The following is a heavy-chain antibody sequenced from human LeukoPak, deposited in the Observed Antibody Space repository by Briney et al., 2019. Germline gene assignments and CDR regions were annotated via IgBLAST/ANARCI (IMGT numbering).Heavy chain of an antibody. Sequence: GESLKISCQGFGYTFTTSWIGWVRQLPGKGLEWMAIIYAGNSDTKYSPSFQGRVSISTDRSISTAYLQWSSLQASDTAMYYCARWIGGPPDSWGQGTLVTVSS. CDR3: ARWIGGPPDS. CDR1: GYTFTTSW. V-gene: IGHV5-51*01. J-gene: IGHJ4*02. D-gene: IGHD3-16*01. CDR2: IYAGNSDT.